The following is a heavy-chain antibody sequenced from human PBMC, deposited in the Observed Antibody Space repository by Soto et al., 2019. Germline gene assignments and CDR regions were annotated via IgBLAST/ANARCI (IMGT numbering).Heavy chain of an antibody. CDR1: GFTFSDYY. CDR2: ISSSSSYT. V-gene: IGHV3-11*05. J-gene: IGHJ4*02. CDR3: ARDHHRYSGYDYVDY. Sequence: QVQLVESGGGLVKPGGSLRLSCAASGFTFSDYYMSWIRQAPGKGLEWVSYISSSSSYTNYADSVKGRFTIARDNAKNLMYLQMNSLGAEDTDVYYCARDHHRYSGYDYVDYWGQGTLVTVFS. D-gene: IGHD5-12*01.